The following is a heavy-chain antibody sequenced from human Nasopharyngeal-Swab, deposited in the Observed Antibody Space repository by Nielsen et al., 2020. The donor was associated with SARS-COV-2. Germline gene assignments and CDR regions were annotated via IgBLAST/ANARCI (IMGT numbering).Heavy chain of an antibody. CDR3: ARMLRYFDWLSKYGMDV. CDR2: ISTQTGYT. D-gene: IGHD3-9*01. CDR1: GYTFHSFD. J-gene: IGHJ6*02. Sequence: ASVKVSCKGSGYTFHSFDVTWVRQAPGQGLEWMGWISTQTGYTNYAQRSQGRVTMTTDTFTTTAYMELRSLRFDDAAVYYCARMLRYFDWLSKYGMDVWGQGTTVTVSS. V-gene: IGHV1-18*01.